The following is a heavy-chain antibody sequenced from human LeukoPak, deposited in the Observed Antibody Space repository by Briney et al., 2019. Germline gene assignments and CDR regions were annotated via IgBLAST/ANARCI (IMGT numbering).Heavy chain of an antibody. Sequence: GGSLRLSCAASGFTFSSYSMNWVRQAPGKGLEWVSSISSSSSYIYYADSVKGRFTISRDNAKNSLYLQMNSLRAEDTAVYYCARDGSESRVYYYYYGMDVWGQGTTVTVSS. CDR2: ISSSSSYI. CDR1: GFTFSSYS. J-gene: IGHJ6*02. CDR3: ARDGSESRVYYYYYGMDV. V-gene: IGHV3-21*01. D-gene: IGHD1-26*01.